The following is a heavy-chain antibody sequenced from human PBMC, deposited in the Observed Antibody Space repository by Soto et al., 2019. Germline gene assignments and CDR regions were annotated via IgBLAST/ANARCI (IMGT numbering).Heavy chain of an antibody. CDR1: GFTFSRHA. V-gene: IGHV3-23*01. J-gene: IGHJ5*02. CDR3: AKKGSGGNWFDT. CDR2: SGSSGAT. Sequence: GGSRRLSCAASGFTFSRHAMSGVRQSHGKGPEWVAASGSSGATYFADSVKGRFTISRDNSKNTLFLEMNSLSPEDTGVYFCAKKGSGGNWFDTWGQGTLVTVS.